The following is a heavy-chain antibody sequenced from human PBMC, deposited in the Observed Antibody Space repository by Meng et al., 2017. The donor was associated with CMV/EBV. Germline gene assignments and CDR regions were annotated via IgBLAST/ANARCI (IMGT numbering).Heavy chain of an antibody. D-gene: IGHD1-1*01. V-gene: IGHV3-73*01. CDR1: GFTFSTSA. CDR3: TRHGGNWYGVDY. J-gene: IGHJ4*02. Sequence: GESLKISCAASGFTFSTSAIHWVRQASGKGLEWVGRIRSKAKSYATTYAASVTGRFTISREDSKNTAYLQMNSLKTEDTAIYYCTRHGGNWYGVDYWGLGTLVTVSS. CDR2: IRSKAKSYAT.